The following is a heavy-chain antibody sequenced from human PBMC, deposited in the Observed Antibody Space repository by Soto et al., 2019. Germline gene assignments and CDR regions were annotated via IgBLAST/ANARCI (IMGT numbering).Heavy chain of an antibody. D-gene: IGHD5-12*01. CDR2: IYYSGST. V-gene: IGHV4-59*01. CDR3: ARGRSGYDYSYYYGMDV. J-gene: IGHJ6*02. CDR1: VGSISSYY. Sequence: SETLSLTCTVSVGSISSYYWSWIRQPPGKGLEWIGYIYYSGSTNYNPSLKSRVTISVDTSKNQFSLKLSSVTAADTAVYYCARGRSGYDYSYYYGMDVWGQGTTVTVSS.